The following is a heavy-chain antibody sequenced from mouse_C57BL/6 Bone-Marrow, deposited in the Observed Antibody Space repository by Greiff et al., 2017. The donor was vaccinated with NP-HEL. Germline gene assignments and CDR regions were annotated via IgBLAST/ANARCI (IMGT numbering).Heavy chain of an antibody. V-gene: IGHV1-81*01. J-gene: IGHJ2*01. Sequence: VQLVESGAELARPGASVKLSCKASGYTFTSYGISWVKQRTGQGLEWIGEIYPRSGNTSYNEKFKGKATLTAAKSYSTAYMGRRSLTSEDSAVYVWARDYYGSSTFDDWGQGTTLTVSS. D-gene: IGHD1-1*01. CDR1: GYTFTSYG. CDR3: ARDYYGSSTFDD. CDR2: IYPRSGNT.